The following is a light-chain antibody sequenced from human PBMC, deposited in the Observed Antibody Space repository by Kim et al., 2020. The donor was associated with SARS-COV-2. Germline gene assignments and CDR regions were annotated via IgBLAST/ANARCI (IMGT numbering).Light chain of an antibody. Sequence: GDRVTITCRASHSISSSLNWYQQKPGRAPKLLIYGASSLQSGVPSRFSGSGYGADFTLSISSLQPEDFASYYCQHIWTFGQGTK. J-gene: IGKJ1*01. V-gene: IGKV1-39*01. CDR2: GAS. CDR1: HSISSS. CDR3: QHIWT.